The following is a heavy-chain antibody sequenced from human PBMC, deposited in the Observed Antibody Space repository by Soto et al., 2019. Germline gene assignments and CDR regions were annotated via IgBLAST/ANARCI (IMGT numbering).Heavy chain of an antibody. J-gene: IGHJ6*02. CDR3: ARTMRLVASTRPYNYFGLDV. CDR2: INHSGIT. V-gene: IGHV4-34*01. D-gene: IGHD1-1*01. Sequence: PSDTLSRTCAVSGGSFSCYCWSGCREPPGKGLGWIGKINHSGITNYNSSLMSRVTISLETSKNQFSLNLISVTAADTAVYYCARTMRLVASTRPYNYFGLDVWGQGTPVTVSS. CDR1: GGSFSCYC.